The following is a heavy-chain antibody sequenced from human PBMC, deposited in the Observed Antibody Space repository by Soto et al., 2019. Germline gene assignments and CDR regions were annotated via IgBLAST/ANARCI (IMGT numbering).Heavy chain of an antibody. D-gene: IGHD1-26*01. Sequence: EVQLLESGGGSVQPGGSLRLSCAASGFIFSTYAMTWVRQAPGKGLEWVSTMRSGGDTYYADSVKDRFTISRDNSKDMLSLQMNSMRVEDTAVYYCAKGGGSYFRYFDVWGRGTLVTVSS. J-gene: IGHJ2*01. CDR2: MRSGGDT. CDR3: AKGGGSYFRYFDV. V-gene: IGHV3-23*01. CDR1: GFIFSTYA.